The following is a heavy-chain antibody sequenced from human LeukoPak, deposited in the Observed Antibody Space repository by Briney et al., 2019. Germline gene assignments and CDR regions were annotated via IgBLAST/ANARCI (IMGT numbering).Heavy chain of an antibody. CDR1: GGSISSGSYY. Sequence: SETLSLTCTVSGGSISSGSYYWSWIRQPAGKGLEWIGRIFTSGGTNYNPSLKSRVNVSVDTSKNQFSLKLSSVTAADTAVYYCAREIAVGGYYYYYYMDVWGKGTTVTISS. V-gene: IGHV4-61*02. D-gene: IGHD6-13*01. CDR3: AREIAVGGYYYYYYMDV. J-gene: IGHJ6*03. CDR2: IFTSGGT.